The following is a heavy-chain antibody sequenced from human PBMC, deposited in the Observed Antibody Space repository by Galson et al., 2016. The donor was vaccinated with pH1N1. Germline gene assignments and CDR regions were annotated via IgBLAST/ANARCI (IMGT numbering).Heavy chain of an antibody. V-gene: IGHV1-69*05. CDR1: GGTFSSYT. Sequence: SVKVSCKASGGTFSSYTINWVRQAPGQGLEWMGGIIPIFGTANYAQKFQGRVTITTDESASTVYMEVSSLRSEDTAVYYCATAVTLYFDYWGQGTVVTVFS. CDR2: IIPIFGTA. J-gene: IGHJ4*02. D-gene: IGHD4-17*01. CDR3: ATAVTLYFDY.